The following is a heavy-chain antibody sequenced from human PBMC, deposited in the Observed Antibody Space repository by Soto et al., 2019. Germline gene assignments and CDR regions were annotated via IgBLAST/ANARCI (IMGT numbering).Heavy chain of an antibody. D-gene: IGHD3-3*01. CDR2: INAGNGIT. J-gene: IGHJ4*01. Sequence: ASVNVSCKASGYTLTSYAMHWVRQAPGQRLEWMGWINAGNGITKYSQKFQGRVTITRDTSASTAYMELSSLRSEDTAVYYCARDIYDFWSGYIDYSGDENIVTTSS. CDR1: GYTLTSYA. CDR3: ARDIYDFWSGYIDY. V-gene: IGHV1-3*01.